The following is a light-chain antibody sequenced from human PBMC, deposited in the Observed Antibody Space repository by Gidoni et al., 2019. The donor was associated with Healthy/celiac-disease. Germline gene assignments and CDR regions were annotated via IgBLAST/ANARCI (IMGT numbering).Light chain of an antibody. Sequence: QSALTQPPSVSGSPGPSVTISCTGTSSDIGGYNRVSWYRQPPGTAPKLMIYEVNNRPSGVPDRFSGSKSGNTASLTISGLQAEDEADYYCSSYTSSSAVVFGGGTKLTVL. CDR1: SSDIGGYNR. J-gene: IGLJ2*01. V-gene: IGLV2-18*02. CDR3: SSYTSSSAVV. CDR2: EVN.